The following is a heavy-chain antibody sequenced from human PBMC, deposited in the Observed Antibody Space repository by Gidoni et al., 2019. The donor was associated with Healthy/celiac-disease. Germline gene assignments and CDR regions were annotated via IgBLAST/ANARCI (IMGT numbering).Heavy chain of an antibody. CDR1: GFTFSRCG. CDR2: ISYDGSNK. D-gene: IGHD4-4*01. V-gene: IGHV3-30*18. Sequence: QVPLVESGGGVVQPGRSLRLSRAASGFTFSRCGMHWVRQAPGKGLEWVAVISYDGSNKYYADSVKGRFTICRDNSKNTLYLQMNSLRAEDTAVYYCAKGALVTTSLYYYMDVWGKGTTVTVSS. CDR3: AKGALVTTSLYYYMDV. J-gene: IGHJ6*03.